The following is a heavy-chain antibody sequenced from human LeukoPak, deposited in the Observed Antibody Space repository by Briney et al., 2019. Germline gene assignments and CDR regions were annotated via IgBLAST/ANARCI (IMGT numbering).Heavy chain of an antibody. J-gene: IGHJ4*02. V-gene: IGHV1-69*05. CDR1: GGTFSNYA. D-gene: IGHD3-22*01. Sequence: ASVKVSCKASGGTFSNYAISWVRQAPGQGLEWMGGIIPIFGTADYPQKFQGRVTITTDESTSTTYMELSSLRSEDAAVYYCARISSYGSSAYPPGNWGQGTLVTVSS. CDR3: ARISSYGSSAYPPGN. CDR2: IIPIFGTA.